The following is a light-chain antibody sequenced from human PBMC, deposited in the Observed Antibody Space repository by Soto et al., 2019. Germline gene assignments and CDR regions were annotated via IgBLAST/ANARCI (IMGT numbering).Light chain of an antibody. CDR1: SSVSSY. CDR3: QQRRDWPWT. CDR2: DAS. Sequence: EIVLTQSPGTLSLFPGERATLSCRASSSVSSYLAWYQHKPGQAPRLLIYDASNRATGIPTRFSGSGSGTDFTLIISSLPPEDFAFYYCQQRRDWPWTFGQGTKVAIE. J-gene: IGKJ1*01. V-gene: IGKV3-11*01.